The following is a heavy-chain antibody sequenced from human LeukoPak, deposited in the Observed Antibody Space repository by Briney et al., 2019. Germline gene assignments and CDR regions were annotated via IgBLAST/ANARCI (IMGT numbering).Heavy chain of an antibody. J-gene: IGHJ5*02. CDR1: GGSISSSSYY. D-gene: IGHD6-13*01. CDR2: IYYSGST. Sequence: SETLSLTCTVSGGSISSSSYYWGWIRQPPGKGLEWIGYIYYSGSTNYNPSLKSRVTISVDTSKNQFSLKLSSVTAADTAVYYCARTGVIAAAGYWFDPWGQGTLVTVSS. V-gene: IGHV4-61*05. CDR3: ARTGVIAAAGYWFDP.